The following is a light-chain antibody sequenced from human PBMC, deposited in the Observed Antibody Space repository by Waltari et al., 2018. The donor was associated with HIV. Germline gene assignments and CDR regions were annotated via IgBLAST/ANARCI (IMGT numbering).Light chain of an antibody. Sequence: QSALTQPASVSGSPGQSVTISCTGTNSNVGSYNLVSWYQQHPGIAPTCIISEVTQRPSGFFISFSCSKSGNTSSLTISGLQAEDEANSYCCSYTGTNPFLLFGGGTKLTVL. CDR3: CSYTGTNPFLL. CDR2: EVT. CDR1: NSNVGSYNL. J-gene: IGLJ2*01. V-gene: IGLV2-23*02.